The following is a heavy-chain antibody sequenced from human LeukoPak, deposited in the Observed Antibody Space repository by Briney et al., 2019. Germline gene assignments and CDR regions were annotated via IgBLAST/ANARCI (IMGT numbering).Heavy chain of an antibody. CDR3: ARXPGKRMATSHVGY. CDR2: MNPNSGNT. V-gene: IGHV1-8*01. CDR1: GYTFTSYD. D-gene: IGHD5-24*01. Sequence: ASVKVSCKASGYTFTSYDINWVRQATGQGLEWMGWMNPNSGNTGYAQKFQGRVTMTRNTSISTAYMELSSLRSEDTAVYYCARXPGKRMATSHVGYWGQGTLVTVSS. J-gene: IGHJ4*02.